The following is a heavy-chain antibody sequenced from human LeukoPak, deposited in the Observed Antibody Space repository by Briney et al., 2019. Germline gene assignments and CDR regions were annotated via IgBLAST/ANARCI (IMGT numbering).Heavy chain of an antibody. CDR3: ARRGGVVVPAAREAHYYYGMDV. Sequence: GESLKISCKGSGYSFTSYWIGWVRQMPGKGLEWMGINDPGDSDTRYSPSFQGQVTISADKSISTAYLQWSSLKASDTAMYYCARRGGVVVPAAREAHYYYGMDVWGQGTTVTVSS. D-gene: IGHD2-2*01. V-gene: IGHV5-51*01. J-gene: IGHJ6*02. CDR2: NDPGDSDT. CDR1: GYSFTSYW.